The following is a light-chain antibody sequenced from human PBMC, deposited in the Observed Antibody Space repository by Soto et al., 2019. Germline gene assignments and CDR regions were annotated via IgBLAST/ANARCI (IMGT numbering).Light chain of an antibody. Sequence: IVMTRATATLSVSPGERATLSCRASQSVSSNLAWYQQKPGQAPRLLIYGASSRATGIPDRFSGSGSGTDFTLTISSLEPEDFAVYYCQQYGSSPITFGQGTRLEI. CDR3: QQYGSSPIT. CDR2: GAS. CDR1: QSVSSN. J-gene: IGKJ5*01. V-gene: IGKV3-20*01.